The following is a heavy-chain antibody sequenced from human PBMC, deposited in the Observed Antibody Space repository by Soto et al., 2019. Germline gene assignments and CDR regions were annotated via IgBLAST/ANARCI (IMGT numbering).Heavy chain of an antibody. V-gene: IGHV1-69*13. CDR1: GGTFSSYA. D-gene: IGHD2-8*01. CDR3: ARRLSRYCNNGVCRSYYYGMDV. J-gene: IGHJ6*02. Sequence: SVKVSCKASGGTFSSYAISWVRQAPGQGLEWMGGIIPIFGTANYAQKFQGRVTITADESTSTAYMELSSLRSEDTAVYYCARRLSRYCNNGVCRSYYYGMDVWGQGTTVTVSS. CDR2: IIPIFGTA.